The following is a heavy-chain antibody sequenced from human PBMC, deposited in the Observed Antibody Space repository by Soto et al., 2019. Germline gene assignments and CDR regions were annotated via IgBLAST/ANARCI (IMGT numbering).Heavy chain of an antibody. D-gene: IGHD3-22*01. Sequence: GASVKVSCKASGCTFSSYAISWVRQAPGQGLEWMGGIIPIFGTANYAQKFQGRVTITADESTSTAYMELSSLRSEDTAVYYCASPVPNYYDSSGYYPFRYWGQGTLVTV. CDR2: IIPIFGTA. CDR3: ASPVPNYYDSSGYYPFRY. CDR1: GCTFSSYA. J-gene: IGHJ4*02. V-gene: IGHV1-69*13.